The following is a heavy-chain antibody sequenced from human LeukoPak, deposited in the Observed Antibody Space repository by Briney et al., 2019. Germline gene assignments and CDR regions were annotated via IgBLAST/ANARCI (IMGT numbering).Heavy chain of an antibody. D-gene: IGHD6-19*01. J-gene: IGHJ3*02. CDR2: IIPIFGTA. V-gene: IGHV1-69*13. CDR1: GGTFSSYA. CDR3: ARVQYSSGWPAAAFDI. Sequence: SVKVSCKASGGTFSSYAISWVRQAPGQGLEWMGGIIPIFGTANYAQKFQGRVTITADESTSTAYMELSSLRAEDTAVYYCARVQYSSGWPAAAFDIWGQGTMVTVSS.